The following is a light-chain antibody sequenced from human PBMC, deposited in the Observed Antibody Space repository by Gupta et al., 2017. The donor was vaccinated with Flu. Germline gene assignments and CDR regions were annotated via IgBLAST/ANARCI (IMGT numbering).Light chain of an antibody. Sequence: DIQMTQSPSTLSASVGDRVTITCRASQSIRTWLAWFQQRPGKAPKLLIYGTSRLHRGVPSRFSGSGSGTEFTLTITSLQPDDFGSYFCQQDHSSRTFGQGTKVEFK. CDR2: GTS. J-gene: IGKJ1*01. CDR1: QSIRTW. CDR3: QQDHSSRT. V-gene: IGKV1-5*03.